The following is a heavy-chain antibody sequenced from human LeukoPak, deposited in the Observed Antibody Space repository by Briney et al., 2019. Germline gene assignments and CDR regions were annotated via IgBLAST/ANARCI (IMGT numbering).Heavy chain of an antibody. Sequence: GGSLRLSCAASGFTFDDYAMHWVRQAPGKGLEWVSLISWDGGSTYYADSVKGRFTIPRDNSKNSLYLQMNSLRAEDTAVYYCARTYYYDSRALFNGMDVWGQGTTVTVSS. CDR3: ARTYYYDSRALFNGMDV. CDR2: ISWDGGST. D-gene: IGHD3-22*01. J-gene: IGHJ6*02. V-gene: IGHV3-43D*03. CDR1: GFTFDDYA.